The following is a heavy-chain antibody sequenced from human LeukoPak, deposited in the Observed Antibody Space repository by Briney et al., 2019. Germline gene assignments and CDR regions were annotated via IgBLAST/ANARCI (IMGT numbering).Heavy chain of an antibody. CDR2: INSDGSST. V-gene: IGHV3-74*01. Sequence: GGSLRLSCAASGFTFSSYWMHWVRQAPGKRLVWVSRINSDGSSTSYADSVKGRFTISRDNAKNTLYLQMSSLRAEDTAVYYCARDPGQQWFDFFDYWGQGTLVTVSS. J-gene: IGHJ4*02. D-gene: IGHD6-19*01. CDR1: GFTFSSYW. CDR3: ARDPGQQWFDFFDY.